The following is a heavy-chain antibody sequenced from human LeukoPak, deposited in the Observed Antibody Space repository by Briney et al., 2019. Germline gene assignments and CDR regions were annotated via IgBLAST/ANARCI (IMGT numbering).Heavy chain of an antibody. D-gene: IGHD2-2*01. J-gene: IGHJ5*02. V-gene: IGHV3-15*01. CDR3: TTLGDIVVVPAAKEVDP. CDR1: GFTFSNFW. Sequence: GESLRLSCTASGFTFSNFWMGWVRQAPGKGLEWVGRIKSKTDGGTTDYAAPVKGRFTISRDDSKNTLYLQMNSLKTEDTAVYYCTTLGDIVVVPAAKEVDPWGQGTLVTVSS. CDR2: IKSKTDGGTT.